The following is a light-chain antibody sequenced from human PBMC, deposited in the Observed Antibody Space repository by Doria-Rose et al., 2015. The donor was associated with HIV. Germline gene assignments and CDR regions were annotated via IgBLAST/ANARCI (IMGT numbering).Light chain of an antibody. Sequence: TQSPGTMSLSPGERATLSCRASQRVKSSYLAWYQQKPGQAPRLLTYDASTRATGIPDRFSGSGSGTGFTLTISRLEPEDVAVYYCQQYGTSRGTFGQGTRLEIK. CDR2: DAS. CDR1: QRVKSSY. CDR3: QQYGTSRGT. J-gene: IGKJ5*01. V-gene: IGKV3-20*01.